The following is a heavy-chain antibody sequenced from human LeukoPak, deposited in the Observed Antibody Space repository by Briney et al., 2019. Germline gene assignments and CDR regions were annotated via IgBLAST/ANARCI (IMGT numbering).Heavy chain of an antibody. CDR2: IYYSGST. V-gene: IGHV4-39*01. J-gene: IGHJ5*02. Sequence: SETLSLTCTVSGGSISSSSYYWGWIRQPPGKGLEWNGSIYYSGSTYYNPSLKSRVTISVDTSKNQFSLKLSSVTAADTGVYYCARARQREIIATVTTPNWFDPWGQGTLVTVSS. D-gene: IGHD4-17*01. CDR1: GGSISSSSYY. CDR3: ARARQREIIATVTTPNWFDP.